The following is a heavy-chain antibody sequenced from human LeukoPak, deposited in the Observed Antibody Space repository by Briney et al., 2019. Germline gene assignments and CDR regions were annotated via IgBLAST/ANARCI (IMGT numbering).Heavy chain of an antibody. CDR3: ARDGGIVGATGDYYYYMDV. D-gene: IGHD1-26*01. Sequence: GWSLRLSCAASGFTFSSYAMHWVRQAPGKGLEWVAVISYDGSNKYYADSVKGRFTISRDNSKNTLYLQMNSLRAEDTAVYYCARDGGIVGATGDYYYYMDVWGKGTTVTISS. V-gene: IGHV3-30*04. J-gene: IGHJ6*03. CDR2: ISYDGSNK. CDR1: GFTFSSYA.